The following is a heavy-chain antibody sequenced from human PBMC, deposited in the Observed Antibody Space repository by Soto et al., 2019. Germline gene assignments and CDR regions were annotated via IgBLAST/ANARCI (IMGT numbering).Heavy chain of an antibody. CDR2: ISGSGGSI. Sequence: EVQLLESGGGLVQPGGSLRLSCAASGLTFSTYAMNWVRQAPGNGLEWVSAISGSGGSIHYAASVKGRLTISRNKSKNTLDLQMNSLRDEDTAVYHCVKGYWKGDVWGQGTTVNVSS. V-gene: IGHV3-23*01. CDR3: VKGYWKGDV. D-gene: IGHD1-1*01. J-gene: IGHJ6*02. CDR1: GLTFSTYA.